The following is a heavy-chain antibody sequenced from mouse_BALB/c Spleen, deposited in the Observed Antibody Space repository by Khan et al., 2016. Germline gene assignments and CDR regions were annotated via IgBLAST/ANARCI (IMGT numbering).Heavy chain of an antibody. J-gene: IGHJ4*01. CDR2: IDPANGNT. CDR1: GFNIKDTY. Sequence: VQLQQSGAELVKPGASVKLSCTASGFNIKDTYMHWVKQRPEQGLEWIGRIDPANGNTKYDPKFQGKATITADTSSNTAYLQLSSLTSEDTAVYYCASTMITTGAMDYWGQGTSVTVSS. V-gene: IGHV14-3*02. D-gene: IGHD2-4*01. CDR3: ASTMITTGAMDY.